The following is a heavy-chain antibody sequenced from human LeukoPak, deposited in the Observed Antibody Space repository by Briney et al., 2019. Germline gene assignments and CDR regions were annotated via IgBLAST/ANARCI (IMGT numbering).Heavy chain of an antibody. CDR1: GGSVSSTNS. CDR2: IYHSGSA. V-gene: IGHV4-4*02. J-gene: IGHJ4*02. D-gene: IGHD2-21*02. Sequence: SETLSLTCAVSGGSVSSTNSWSWVRQSPGKGLEWIGEIYHSGSANYNPSLRSRVTMSLDKSKNQFSLKLSSVTAADTAVYYCARVDPPRRLDYWGQGTLVTVSS. CDR3: ARVDPPRRLDY.